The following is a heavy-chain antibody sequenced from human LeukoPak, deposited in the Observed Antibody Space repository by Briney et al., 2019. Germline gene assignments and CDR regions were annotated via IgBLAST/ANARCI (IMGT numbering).Heavy chain of an antibody. CDR3: ARWGTVTRFVVDY. CDR2: IYPGNSVT. CDR1: GYSFINYW. D-gene: IGHD4-17*01. J-gene: IGHJ4*02. Sequence: GASLQISCQGSGYSFINYWIGWVRQLPGKGLGWMGIIYPGNSVTRYSPSFQGQVTISADKSITTAYLQWRSLKASDTAMYYCARWGTVTRFVVDYWGQGTLVTVSS. V-gene: IGHV5-51*01.